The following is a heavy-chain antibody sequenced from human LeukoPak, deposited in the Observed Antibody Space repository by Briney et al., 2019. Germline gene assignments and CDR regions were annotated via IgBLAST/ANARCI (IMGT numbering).Heavy chain of an antibody. CDR1: GFTFSSYA. CDR3: AKGTGDTAYYFDF. D-gene: IGHD7-27*01. CDR2: IWYDGSNK. J-gene: IGHJ4*02. V-gene: IGHV3-33*06. Sequence: PGRSLRLSCAASGFTFSSYAMHWVRQAPGKGLEWVAVIWYDGSNKYYADSVKGRFTISRDNSKNTLYLQMSGLRAEDTAIYYCAKGTGDTAYYFDFWGQGVLVTVSS.